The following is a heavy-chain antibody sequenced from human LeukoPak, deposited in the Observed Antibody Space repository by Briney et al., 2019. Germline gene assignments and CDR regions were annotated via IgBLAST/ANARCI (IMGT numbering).Heavy chain of an antibody. CDR2: IYYSGST. Sequence: PSETLSLTCTVSGGSISSGGYYWSWIRQHPGKGLEWIGYIYYSGSTYYNPSLKSRVTISVDTSKNQFSLKLSSVTAAGTAVYYCARVKTTVTMGGWFDPWGQGTLVTVSS. V-gene: IGHV4-31*03. CDR1: GGSISSGGYY. D-gene: IGHD4-17*01. J-gene: IGHJ5*02. CDR3: ARVKTTVTMGGWFDP.